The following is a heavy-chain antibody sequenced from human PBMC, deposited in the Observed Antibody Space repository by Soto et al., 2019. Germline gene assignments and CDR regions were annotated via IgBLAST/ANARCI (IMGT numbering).Heavy chain of an antibody. D-gene: IGHD3-16*01. J-gene: IGHJ6*02. Sequence: QVQLVQSGAEVKKPGSSVKVSCKASGGTFSSYAISWVRQAPGQGLEWMGGIIPIFDTTNYAQKFQGRVTITADVSTSTAYMELSRLGSEDTAVYCCARGGVTGDYYYHGVDVWGQGTTVTVSS. CDR3: ARGGVTGDYYYHGVDV. V-gene: IGHV1-69*12. CDR2: IIPIFDTT. CDR1: GGTFSSYA.